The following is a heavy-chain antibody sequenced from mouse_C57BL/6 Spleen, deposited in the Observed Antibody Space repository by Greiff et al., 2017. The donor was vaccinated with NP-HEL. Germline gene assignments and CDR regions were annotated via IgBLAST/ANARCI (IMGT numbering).Heavy chain of an antibody. Sequence: VHLVESGPGLVQPSQSLSITCTVSGFSLTSYGVHWVRQSPGKGLEWLGVIWSGGSTDYNAAFISRLSISKDNSKSQVFFKMNSLQADDTDIYYCARKGGNYEGFAYWGQGTLVTVSA. D-gene: IGHD2-1*01. CDR3: ARKGGNYEGFAY. CDR1: GFSLTSYG. J-gene: IGHJ3*01. CDR2: IWSGGST. V-gene: IGHV2-2*01.